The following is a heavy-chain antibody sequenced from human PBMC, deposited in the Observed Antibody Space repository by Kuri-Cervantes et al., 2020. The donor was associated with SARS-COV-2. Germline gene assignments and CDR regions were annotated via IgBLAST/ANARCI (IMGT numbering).Heavy chain of an antibody. CDR1: GGSFSGYQ. J-gene: IGHJ5*02. CDR3: ARPLTSGYYTGINAFDT. Sequence: SETLSLTCAVYGGSFSGYQWSWIRQTPGMGLEWIGQINDSGATKYNPSLKSRVTISVDTSKNQFSLKLSSVTAADTAVYYCARPLTSGYYTGINAFDTWGQGTLVTVSS. CDR2: INDSGAT. V-gene: IGHV4-34*01. D-gene: IGHD3-3*01.